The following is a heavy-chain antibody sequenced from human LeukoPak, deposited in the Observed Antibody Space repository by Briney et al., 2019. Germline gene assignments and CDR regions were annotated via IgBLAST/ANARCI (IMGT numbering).Heavy chain of an antibody. CDR2: IIPILGIA. CDR1: GGTFSSYA. CDR3: ARDKCSGGSCRHPNRFDP. Sequence: GASVKVSCKASGGTFSSYAISWVRQAPGQGLEWMGRIIPILGIANYAQKFQGRVTITADKSTSTAYMELSSLRSEDTAVYYCARDKCSGGSCRHPNRFDPWGQGTLVTVSS. D-gene: IGHD2-15*01. J-gene: IGHJ5*02. V-gene: IGHV1-69*04.